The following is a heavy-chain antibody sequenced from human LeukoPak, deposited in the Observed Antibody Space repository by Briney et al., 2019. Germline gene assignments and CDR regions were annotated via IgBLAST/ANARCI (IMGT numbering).Heavy chain of an antibody. D-gene: IGHD6-6*01. CDR3: ARSGKRGSSSSFSYYYGMDV. CDR1: GGSFSGYY. V-gene: IGHV4-34*01. Sequence: SETLSLTCAVYGGSFSGYYWSWIRQPPGKGLEWIGEINHSGSTNYNPSLKSRVTISVDTSKNQFSLKLSSVTAADTAVYYGARSGKRGSSSSFSYYYGMDVWGQGTTVTVSS. CDR2: INHSGST. J-gene: IGHJ6*02.